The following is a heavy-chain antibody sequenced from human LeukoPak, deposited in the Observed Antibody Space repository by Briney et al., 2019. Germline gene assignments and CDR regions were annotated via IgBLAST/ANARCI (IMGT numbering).Heavy chain of an antibody. V-gene: IGHV3-23*01. CDR1: GFTFSTYA. CDR2: IRSSGDRS. Sequence: GGSLRLSCAASGFTFSTYAISWVRQAPGKGLEWVSAIRSSGDRSYYADSMKGRFTISRDNSKDTLYLQMNSLRAEDTAVYFCAREQSGSGGWYTVDYWGQGTLVTVSS. J-gene: IGHJ4*02. CDR3: AREQSGSGGWYTVDY. D-gene: IGHD6-19*01.